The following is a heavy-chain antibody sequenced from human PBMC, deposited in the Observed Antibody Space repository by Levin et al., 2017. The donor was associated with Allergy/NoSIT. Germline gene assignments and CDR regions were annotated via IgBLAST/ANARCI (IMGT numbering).Heavy chain of an antibody. V-gene: IGHV1-18*01. Sequence: ASVKVSCKASGYTFTSYGISWVRQAPGQGLEWMGWISAYNGNTNYAQKLQGRVTMTTDTSTSTAYMELRSLRSDDTAVYYCARDPYGDYVTYWFDPWGQGTLVTVSS. CDR2: ISAYNGNT. CDR3: ARDPYGDYVTYWFDP. CDR1: GYTFTSYG. D-gene: IGHD4-17*01. J-gene: IGHJ5*02.